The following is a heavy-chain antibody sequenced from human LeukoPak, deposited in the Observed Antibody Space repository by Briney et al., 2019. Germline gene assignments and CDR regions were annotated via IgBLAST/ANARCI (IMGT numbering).Heavy chain of an antibody. CDR2: IWYDGSNK. J-gene: IGHJ6*02. V-gene: IGHV3-33*01. CDR3: ARDMQQQLVHWDRYYYGMDV. D-gene: IGHD6-13*01. Sequence: PEGSLRLSCAASGFTFSSYGMHWVRQAPGKGLEWVAVIWYDGSNKYYADSVKGRFTISRDNSKNTLYLQMNSLRAEDTAVYYCARDMQQQLVHWDRYYYGMDVWGQGTTVTVSS. CDR1: GFTFSSYG.